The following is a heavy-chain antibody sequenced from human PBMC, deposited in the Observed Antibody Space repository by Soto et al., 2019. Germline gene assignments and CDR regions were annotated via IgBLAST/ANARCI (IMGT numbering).Heavy chain of an antibody. CDR1: GGSISSSSYY. D-gene: IGHD1-26*01. CDR2: IYYSGST. V-gene: IGHV4-39*01. Sequence: QLQLQESGPGLVKPSETLSLTCTVSGGSISSSSYYWGWIRQPPGKGLEWIGSIYYSGSTYYNPSLKSRVTISVDTSKNQFSLKLSSVTAADTAVYYCARLHSGSYYVGYWGQGTLVTVSS. J-gene: IGHJ4*02. CDR3: ARLHSGSYYVGY.